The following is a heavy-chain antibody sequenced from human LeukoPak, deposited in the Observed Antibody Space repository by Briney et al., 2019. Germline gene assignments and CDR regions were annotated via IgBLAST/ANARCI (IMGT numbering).Heavy chain of an antibody. J-gene: IGHJ6*04. V-gene: IGHV3-23*01. D-gene: IGHD3-9*01. Sequence: GASLRLSCAASGFTFNSYGMSWVRQAPGKGLEWVSASSGGGGGTYYADSVKGRFTISRDNSKNTLYLQMNSLRAEDTAAYYCARSDYDILTGYYSACGMDVWGKGTTVTVSS. CDR2: SSGGGGGT. CDR1: GFTFNSYG. CDR3: ARSDYDILTGYYSACGMDV.